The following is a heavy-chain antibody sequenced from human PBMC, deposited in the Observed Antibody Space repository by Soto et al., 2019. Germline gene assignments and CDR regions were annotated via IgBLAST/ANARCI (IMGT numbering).Heavy chain of an antibody. CDR3: ARERVGIVVVTAGAFDI. Sequence: PGGSLRLSCAASGFTFSDYYMSWIRQAPGKGLEWVSYISSSGSTIYYADSVKGRFTISRDNAKNSLYLQMNSLRAEDTAVYYCARERVGIVVVTAGAFDIWGQGTMVTVSS. D-gene: IGHD2-21*02. J-gene: IGHJ3*02. CDR1: GFTFSDYY. CDR2: ISSSGSTI. V-gene: IGHV3-11*01.